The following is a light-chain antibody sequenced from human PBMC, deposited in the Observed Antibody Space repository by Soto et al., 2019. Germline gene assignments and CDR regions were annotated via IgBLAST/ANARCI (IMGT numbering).Light chain of an antibody. Sequence: DIQMTQSPSTLSASVGDRVIITCRASHSISKWLAWYQQKPGKAPKLLIYGASSFESGVPSRFSGSGSGTEFTLTISSLQPDDFATYYSQQYKSYDMWTFGQGTKVDIK. V-gene: IGKV1-5*01. CDR2: GAS. CDR1: HSISKW. J-gene: IGKJ1*01. CDR3: QQYKSYDMWT.